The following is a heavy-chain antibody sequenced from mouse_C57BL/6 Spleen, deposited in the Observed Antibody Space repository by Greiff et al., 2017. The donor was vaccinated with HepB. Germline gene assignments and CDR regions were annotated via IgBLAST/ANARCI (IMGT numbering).Heavy chain of an antibody. CDR2: IDPENGDT. J-gene: IGHJ3*01. Sequence: EVKLVESGAELVRPGASVKLSCTASGFNIKDDYMHWVKQRPEQGLEWIGWIDPENGDTEYASKFQGKATITADTSSNTAYLQLSSLTSEDTAVYYCTTRTPAYYSNYPLAYWGQGTLVTVSA. CDR3: TTRTPAYYSNYPLAY. V-gene: IGHV14-4*01. D-gene: IGHD2-5*01. CDR1: GFNIKDDY.